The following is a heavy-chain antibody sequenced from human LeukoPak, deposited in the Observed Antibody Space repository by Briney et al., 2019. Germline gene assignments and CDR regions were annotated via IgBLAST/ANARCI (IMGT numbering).Heavy chain of an antibody. CDR2: IYYSGST. D-gene: IGHD6-6*01. J-gene: IGHJ5*02. Sequence: SETLSLTCTVSGXSISSSSYYWGWIRQPPGKGLEWMGRIYYSGSTYYTPSLKSRVTISIDTSKNQFSLKLSSVTAADTAVYYCARSSSIAARLWFDPWGQGTLVTVSS. CDR3: ARSSSIAARLWFDP. CDR1: GXSISSSSYY. V-gene: IGHV4-39*01.